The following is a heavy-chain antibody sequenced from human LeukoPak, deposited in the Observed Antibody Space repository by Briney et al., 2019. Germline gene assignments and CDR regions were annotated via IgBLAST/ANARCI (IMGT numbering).Heavy chain of an antibody. V-gene: IGHV4-61*02. J-gene: IGHJ6*02. CDR2: IYTTGST. Sequence: SETLSLTCTVSGGSISSGNYYWSWLRLPAGTGLEWIGRIYTTGSTNYNPSLKSRVTMSVDTSKNQLSLRLSSVTAADTAIYYCARDLTVTAHHYYYYGMDVWGQGTTVTVSS. D-gene: IGHD4-17*01. CDR1: GGSISSGNYY. CDR3: ARDLTVTAHHYYYYGMDV.